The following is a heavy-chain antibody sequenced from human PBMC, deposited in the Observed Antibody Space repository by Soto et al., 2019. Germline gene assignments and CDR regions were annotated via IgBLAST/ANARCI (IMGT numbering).Heavy chain of an antibody. V-gene: IGHV3-23*01. CDR3: AKDAYYYDFWRCYYTPRYNWFDP. CDR1: GFTFSSYA. CDR2: ISGSGGST. D-gene: IGHD3-3*01. Sequence: GGSLRLSCAASGFTFSSYAMSWVRQAPGKGLEWVSAISGSGGSTYYADSVKGRFTISRDNSKNTLYLQMNSLRAEDTAVYYCAKDAYYYDFWRCYYTPRYNWFDPWGQGTRVTVSS. J-gene: IGHJ5*02.